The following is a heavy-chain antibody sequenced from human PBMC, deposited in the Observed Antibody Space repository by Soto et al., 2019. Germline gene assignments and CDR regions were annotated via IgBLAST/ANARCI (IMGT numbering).Heavy chain of an antibody. V-gene: IGHV4-59*11. J-gene: IGHJ6*02. CDR2: IFYDGTT. CDR3: ARDRSALAPYYYAMDV. D-gene: IGHD5-18*01. CDR1: CGSFSNHY. Sequence: SETLSLTCTVSCGSFSNHYWSWVRQPPGRGLEWIGNIFYDGTTNYNPSLRSPVTISIDTSKSQISLRLSSVTAADTAVYYCARDRSALAPYYYAMDVWGQGTTVTVSS.